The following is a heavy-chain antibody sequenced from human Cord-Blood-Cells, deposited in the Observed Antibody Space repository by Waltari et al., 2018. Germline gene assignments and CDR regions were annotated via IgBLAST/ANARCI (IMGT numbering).Heavy chain of an antibody. J-gene: IGHJ3*02. Sequence: QVQLQQWGAGLLKPSETLSLTCAASGGSFSGYYWSWIRQRPGKGLEWIGEINHSGSTNYNPSLKSRVTISVDTSKNQFSLKLSSVTAADTAVYYCARPSSSDRPDDAFDIWGQGTMVTVSS. D-gene: IGHD2-15*01. CDR3: ARPSSSDRPDDAFDI. CDR2: INHSGST. CDR1: GGSFSGYY. V-gene: IGHV4-34*01.